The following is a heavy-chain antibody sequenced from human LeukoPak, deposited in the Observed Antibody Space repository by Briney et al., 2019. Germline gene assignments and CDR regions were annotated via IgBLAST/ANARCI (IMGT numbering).Heavy chain of an antibody. CDR2: LNPNSGGT. CDR3: ARERYDILTGYGH. CDR1: GYTFTDFY. Sequence: GASVKVSCKASGYTFTDFYIHWVRQAPGQGLQWMGRLNPNSGGTNYAQKFQGRVTMTRDTSISTAYMELSRLRSDDTAVYYCARERYDILTGYGHWGQGTLVTVSS. D-gene: IGHD3-9*01. J-gene: IGHJ4*02. V-gene: IGHV1-2*06.